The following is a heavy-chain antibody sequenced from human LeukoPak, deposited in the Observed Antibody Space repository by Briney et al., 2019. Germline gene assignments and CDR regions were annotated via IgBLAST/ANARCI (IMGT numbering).Heavy chain of an antibody. D-gene: IGHD4-17*01. V-gene: IGHV1-2*06. CDR2: INPNSGGT. Sequence: GASVKVSCKASGYTFTGYYMHWVRQAPGQGLEWMGRINPNSGGTNYAQKFQGRVTMTRDTSISTAYMELSSLRSEDTAVYYCARSTVTMSDDYWGQGTLVTVSS. J-gene: IGHJ4*02. CDR1: GYTFTGYY. CDR3: ARSTVTMSDDY.